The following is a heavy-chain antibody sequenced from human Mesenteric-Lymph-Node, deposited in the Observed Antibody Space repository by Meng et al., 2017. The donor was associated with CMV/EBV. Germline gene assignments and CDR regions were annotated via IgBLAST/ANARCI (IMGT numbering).Heavy chain of an antibody. J-gene: IGHJ4*02. Sequence: TVSVGSVSSGYYWSWSRQPPGKGLELLGYLYYSGSTNYNHSLKSRATIPIDTSKNQFSLKLRSVTAADTAVYYCATLYSGYDPFDYWGQGTLVTVSS. CDR2: LYYSGST. D-gene: IGHD5-12*01. CDR1: VGSVSSGYY. V-gene: IGHV4-61*01. CDR3: ATLYSGYDPFDY.